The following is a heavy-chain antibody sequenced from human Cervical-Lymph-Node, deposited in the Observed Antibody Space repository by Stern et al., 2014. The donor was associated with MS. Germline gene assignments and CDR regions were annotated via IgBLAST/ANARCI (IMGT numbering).Heavy chain of an antibody. CDR1: GGSISSGGYY. Sequence: QLQLQESGPGLVKPSQTLSLTCTVSGGSISSGGYYWSWIRQHPGKGLEWIGYIYYSGSTYYNPSLKSRVTISVDTSKNQFSLKLSSVTAADTAVYYCARGIAARLPYFDYWGQGTLVTVSS. CDR2: IYYSGST. CDR3: ARGIAARLPYFDY. V-gene: IGHV4-31*03. D-gene: IGHD6-6*01. J-gene: IGHJ4*02.